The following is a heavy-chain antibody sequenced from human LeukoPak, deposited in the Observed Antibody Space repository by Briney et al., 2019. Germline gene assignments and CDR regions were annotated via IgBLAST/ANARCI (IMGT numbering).Heavy chain of an antibody. J-gene: IGHJ4*02. CDR2: ISYDGSNK. V-gene: IGHV3-30-3*01. CDR1: GFTFSSYA. CDR3: ARDGGSVFDY. Sequence: PGRSLRLSCAASGFTFSSYAMHWVRQAPGKGLEWVAVISYDGSNKYYADSVKGRFTISRDNSKNTLYLQMNSLRAEDTAVYYCARDGGSVFDYWGQGTPVTVSS. D-gene: IGHD3-16*01.